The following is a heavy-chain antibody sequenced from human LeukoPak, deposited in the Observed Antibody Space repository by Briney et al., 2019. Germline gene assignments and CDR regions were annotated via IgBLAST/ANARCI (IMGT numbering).Heavy chain of an antibody. CDR1: GFTFSSYA. CDR3: AREGVRDGYNFAFDY. J-gene: IGHJ4*02. V-gene: IGHV3-30-3*01. D-gene: IGHD5-12*01. CDR2: ISYDGSNK. Sequence: PGRSLRLSCAASGFTFSSYAMHWVRQAPDKGLEWVAVISYDGSNKYYADSVKGRFTISRDNSKNTLYLQMNSLRAEDTAVYYCAREGVRDGYNFAFDYWGQGTLVTVSS.